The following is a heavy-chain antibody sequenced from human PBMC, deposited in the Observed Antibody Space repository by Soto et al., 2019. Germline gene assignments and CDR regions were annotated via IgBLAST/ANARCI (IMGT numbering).Heavy chain of an antibody. Sequence: PGGSLRLSCAASGFTFSSYWMRWVRQAPGKGLVWVSRINSDGSSTTYADSVKGRFTNSRDNAKNTLYLQMNSLRAEDTTVYYCVRGEGGWETYWGQGTLVTVSS. CDR3: VRGEGGWETY. D-gene: IGHD6-19*01. J-gene: IGHJ4*02. V-gene: IGHV3-74*01. CDR2: INSDGSST. CDR1: GFTFSSYW.